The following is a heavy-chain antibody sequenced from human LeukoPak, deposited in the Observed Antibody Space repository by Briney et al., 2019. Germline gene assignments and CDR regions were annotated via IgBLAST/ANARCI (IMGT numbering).Heavy chain of an antibody. Sequence: PGGSLRLSCAVSGFTVSGNYMTWVRQAPGKGLEWVSVIYTSGTTYYKDSVKGRFTISRHNSKNMVNLQMDSLRPEDTAVYYCASGPTYDYVRVILYWGQGTLVTVS. D-gene: IGHD3-16*01. J-gene: IGHJ4*02. CDR1: GFTVSGNY. CDR3: ASGPTYDYVRVILY. CDR2: IYTSGTT. V-gene: IGHV3-53*04.